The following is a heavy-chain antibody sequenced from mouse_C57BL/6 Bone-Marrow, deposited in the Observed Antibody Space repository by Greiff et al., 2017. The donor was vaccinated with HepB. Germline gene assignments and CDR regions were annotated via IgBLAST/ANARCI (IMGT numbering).Heavy chain of an antibody. J-gene: IGHJ1*03. D-gene: IGHD1-1*01. CDR2: IWRGGST. V-gene: IGHV2-5*01. CDR1: GFSLTSYG. CDR3: AGFITTVVRYFDV. Sequence: QVQLQQSGPGLVQPSQSLSITCTVSGFSLTSYGVHWVRQSPGKGLEWLGVIWRGGSTDYNAAFMSRLGITKDNSKSQVFFKMNSLQADDTAIYYCAGFITTVVRYFDVWGTGTTVTVSS.